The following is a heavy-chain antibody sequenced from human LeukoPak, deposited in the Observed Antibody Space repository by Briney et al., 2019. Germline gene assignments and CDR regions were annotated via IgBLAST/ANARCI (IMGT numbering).Heavy chain of an antibody. CDR3: ARAALGPYSSRQFDP. CDR1: GYTFTSYG. Sequence: ASVKVSCKASGYTFTSYGISWVRQAPGQGLEWMGWISAYNGNTNYAQKLQGRVTMTTDTSTSTAYMELSSLRSEDTAVYYCARAALGPYSSRQFDPWGQGTLVTVSS. V-gene: IGHV1-18*01. J-gene: IGHJ5*02. CDR2: ISAYNGNT. D-gene: IGHD6-13*01.